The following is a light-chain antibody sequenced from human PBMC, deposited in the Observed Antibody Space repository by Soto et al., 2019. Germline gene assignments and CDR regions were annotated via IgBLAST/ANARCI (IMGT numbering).Light chain of an antibody. Sequence: DIQMTQSPSSVSASVGDTVTITCRASQDILSWLAWYQQKPGEAPRLLIYASSNLQSGVPSRFSGSRSGTDFTLTISSLQPKDCATYYCQQANTFTITLGPGNRLDIK. CDR1: QDILSW. J-gene: IGKJ3*01. CDR2: ASS. V-gene: IGKV1-12*01. CDR3: QQANTFTIT.